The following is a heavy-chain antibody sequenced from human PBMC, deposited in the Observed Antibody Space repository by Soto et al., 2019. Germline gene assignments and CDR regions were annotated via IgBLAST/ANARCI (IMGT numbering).Heavy chain of an antibody. J-gene: IGHJ5*02. D-gene: IGHD5-18*01. CDR2: IYYSGNT. CDR1: GCSFSSGDYY. V-gene: IGHV4-61*08. CDR3: ARIPVDTSMIYWLDP. Sequence: KSSETLSLTCTVSGCSFSSGDYYWRWIRQPPGKGLEWIGCIYYSGNTNYNPSLNSRVIISVDTSKNLFSLKLTSVTAADTAVYYCARIPVDTSMIYWLDPWGQGTLVTVSS.